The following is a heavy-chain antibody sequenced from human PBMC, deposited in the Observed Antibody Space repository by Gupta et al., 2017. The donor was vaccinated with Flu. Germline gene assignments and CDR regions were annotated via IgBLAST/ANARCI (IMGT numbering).Heavy chain of an antibody. CDR3: ARDPSIAGAEKDAFDI. J-gene: IGHJ3*02. D-gene: IGHD6-19*01. Sequence: QVQLQESGPGLVKPSQTLSLTCTVSGGSISSGSYYWSWIRQPAGKGLEWIGRIYTSGSTNYNPSRKSRVTISVDTSKNQFSLKLSSVTAAETAVYYCARDPSIAGAEKDAFDIWGQGTMVTVSS. CDR1: GGSISSGSYY. V-gene: IGHV4-61*02. CDR2: IYTSGST.